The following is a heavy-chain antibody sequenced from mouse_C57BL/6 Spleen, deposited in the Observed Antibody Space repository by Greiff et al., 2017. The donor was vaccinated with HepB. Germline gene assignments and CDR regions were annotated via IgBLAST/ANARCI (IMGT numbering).Heavy chain of an antibody. CDR2: IYPGDGDT. D-gene: IGHD1-1*01. CDR3: ARSGPNYGSYYFDY. Sequence: QVQLQQSGPELVKPGASVKISCKASGYAFSSSWMNWVKQRPGKGLEWIGRIYPGDGDTNYNGKFKGKATLTADKSSSTAYMQLSSLTSEDSAVYFCARSGPNYGSYYFDYWGQGTTLTVSS. J-gene: IGHJ2*01. CDR1: GYAFSSSW. V-gene: IGHV1-82*01.